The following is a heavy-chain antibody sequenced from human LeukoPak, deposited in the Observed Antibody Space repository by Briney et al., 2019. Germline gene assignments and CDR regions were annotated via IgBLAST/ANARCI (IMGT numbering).Heavy chain of an antibody. J-gene: IGHJ4*02. CDR1: GFTFSSYS. V-gene: IGHV3-48*01. Sequence: PGGSLRLSCAASGFTFSSYSMNWVRQAPGKGLEWVSYISSSSSTIYYADSVKGRFTISRDNAKNSLYLQMNSLRAEDTAVYYCARWGGSYFGYFDYWGQGTLVTVSS. D-gene: IGHD1-26*01. CDR3: ARWGGSYFGYFDY. CDR2: ISSSSSTI.